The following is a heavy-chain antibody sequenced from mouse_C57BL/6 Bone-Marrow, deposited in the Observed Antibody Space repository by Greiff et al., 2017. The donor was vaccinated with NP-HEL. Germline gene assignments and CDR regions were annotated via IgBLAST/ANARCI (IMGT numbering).Heavy chain of an antibody. Sequence: EVKVVESGGGLVKPGGSLKLSCAASGFTFSDYGMHWVRQAPEKGLEWVAYISSGSSTIYYADTVKGRFTISRDNAKNTLFLQMTSLRSEDTAMYYCARETVVEYFDVWGTGTTVTVSS. J-gene: IGHJ1*03. CDR2: ISSGSSTI. CDR1: GFTFSDYG. CDR3: ARETVVEYFDV. D-gene: IGHD1-1*01. V-gene: IGHV5-17*01.